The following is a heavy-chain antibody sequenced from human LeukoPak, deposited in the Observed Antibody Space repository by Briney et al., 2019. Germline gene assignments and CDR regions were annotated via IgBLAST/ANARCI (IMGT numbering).Heavy chain of an antibody. D-gene: IGHD1-14*01. CDR3: ARGGVRRGYYDY. Sequence: GGSLRLSCAASGFSFSNYWMKWVRQDPGKGLEWVANINEDGSEKYYVDSVRGRFTISRDNAKNSLYLQMNSLRTEDTAIYYCARGGVRRGYYDYWGQGTLVTVPS. CDR2: INEDGSEK. J-gene: IGHJ4*02. CDR1: GFSFSNYW. V-gene: IGHV3-7*01.